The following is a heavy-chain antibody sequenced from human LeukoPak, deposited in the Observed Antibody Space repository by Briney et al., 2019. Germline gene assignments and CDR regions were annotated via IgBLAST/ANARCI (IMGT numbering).Heavy chain of an antibody. CDR3: ARSVKNYYYIDV. CDR2: IYPGDSDT. CDR1: GHSYTTYW. J-gene: IGHJ6*03. V-gene: IGHV5-51*01. Sequence: ESPKISCKGSGHSYTTYWMCWARQMPGKGLDGMGIIYPGDSDTRYSPSFEGQVYVSADKSISTAYLQESSLKASDTSMNYCARSVKNYYYIDVWGKATTVTVSS.